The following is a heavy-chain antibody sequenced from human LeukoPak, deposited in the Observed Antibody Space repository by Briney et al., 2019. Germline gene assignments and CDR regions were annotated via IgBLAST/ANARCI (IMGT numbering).Heavy chain of an antibody. V-gene: IGHV3-33*06. CDR1: GFTFSSYG. D-gene: IGHD3-9*01. CDR2: IWYDGSNK. J-gene: IGHJ4*02. CDR3: AKDPTLRYFDWLLYTGGYFDY. Sequence: PGGSLRLSCAASGFTFSSYGMHWVRQAPGKGLEWVAVIWYDGSNKYYADSVKGRFTISRDNSKNTLYLQMNSLRAEDTAVYYCAKDPTLRYFDWLLYTGGYFDYWGQGTLVTVSS.